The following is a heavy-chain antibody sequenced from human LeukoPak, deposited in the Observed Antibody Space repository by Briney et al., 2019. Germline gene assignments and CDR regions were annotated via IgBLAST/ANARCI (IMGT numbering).Heavy chain of an antibody. J-gene: IGHJ4*02. CDR1: GFTFSSYA. CDR3: TTDIRYCGGDCYPN. Sequence: GGSLRLSRAASGFTFSSYAMSWVRQAPGKGLEWVSAISGSGGSTYYADSVKGRFTISRDNSKNTLYLQMNSLKTEDTAVYYCTTDIRYCGGDCYPNWGQGTLVTVSS. V-gene: IGHV3-23*01. D-gene: IGHD2-21*02. CDR2: ISGSGGST.